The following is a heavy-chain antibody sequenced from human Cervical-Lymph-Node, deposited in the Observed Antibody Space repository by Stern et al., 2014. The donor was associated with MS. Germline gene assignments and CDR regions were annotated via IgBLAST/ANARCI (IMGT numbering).Heavy chain of an antibody. CDR2: IYYSGST. V-gene: IGHV4-39*01. CDR3: ATGRGIVVSDYYYYYGMDV. J-gene: IGHJ6*02. Sequence: QLQLQESGPGLVKPSETLSLTCTVSGGSISSSSYYWGWIRQPPGKGLEWIGNIYYSGSTYYNPSLKSRVTISVDTSKNQFSLKLSSVTAADTAVYYCATGRGIVVSDYYYYYGMDVWGQGTTVTVSS. D-gene: IGHD2-2*01. CDR1: GGSISSSSYY.